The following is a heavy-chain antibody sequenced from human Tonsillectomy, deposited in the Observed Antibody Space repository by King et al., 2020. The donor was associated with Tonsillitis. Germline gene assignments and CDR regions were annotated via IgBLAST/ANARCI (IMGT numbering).Heavy chain of an antibody. Sequence: EVQLVESGGNLVQPRGSLRLSCSASGFTFSSYAMHWVRQAPGKGLEYVSAIGSNGGSTYYADSVKGRFTISRDNSKNTLYLQMNSLRAEDTAVYYCLKERRHRGAFAIWGRGTMVTVSS. J-gene: IGHJ3*02. CDR2: IGSNGGST. V-gene: IGHV3-64D*06. D-gene: IGHD3-16*02. CDR1: GFTFSSYA. CDR3: LKERRHRGAFAI.